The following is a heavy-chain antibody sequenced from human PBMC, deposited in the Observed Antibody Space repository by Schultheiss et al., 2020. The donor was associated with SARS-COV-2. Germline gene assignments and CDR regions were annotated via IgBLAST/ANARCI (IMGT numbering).Heavy chain of an antibody. CDR1: GYTLTELS. CDR2: FDPEDGET. J-gene: IGHJ5*02. Sequence: ASVKISCKVSGYTLTELSMHWVRQAPGKGLEWMGGFDPEDGETIYAQKFQGRVTMTEDTSTDTAYMELSSLRSDDTAVYYCARDLGRVAANWFDPWGQGTLVTVSS. CDR3: ARDLGRVAANWFDP. D-gene: IGHD6-19*01. V-gene: IGHV1-24*01.